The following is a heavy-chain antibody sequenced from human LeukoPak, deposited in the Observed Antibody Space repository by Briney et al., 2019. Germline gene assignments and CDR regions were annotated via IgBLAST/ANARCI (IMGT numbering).Heavy chain of an antibody. Sequence: GGSLRLSCAASGFTFSSYAMSWVRQAPGKGLEWVSAISGSGGSTYYADSVKGRFTISRDNSKNTLYLQMNSLRAEDTAVYYCAKDLLFYDFWSGRSWGQGTLVTVSS. J-gene: IGHJ4*02. D-gene: IGHD3-3*01. CDR2: ISGSGGST. V-gene: IGHV3-23*01. CDR3: AKDLLFYDFWSGRS. CDR1: GFTFSSYA.